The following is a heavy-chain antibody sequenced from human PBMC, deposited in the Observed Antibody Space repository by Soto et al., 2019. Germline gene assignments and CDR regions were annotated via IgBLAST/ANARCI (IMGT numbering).Heavy chain of an antibody. Sequence: ASVKVSCKASGYTFTGYYMHWVRQAPGQGLEWMGWINPNSGGTNYAQKFQGWVTMTRDTSISTAYMELSRLRSDDTAVYYCAREVSSSWNYNWFDPWGQGTLVTVSS. CDR3: AREVSSSWNYNWFDP. CDR1: GYTFTGYY. J-gene: IGHJ5*02. D-gene: IGHD6-13*01. V-gene: IGHV1-2*04. CDR2: INPNSGGT.